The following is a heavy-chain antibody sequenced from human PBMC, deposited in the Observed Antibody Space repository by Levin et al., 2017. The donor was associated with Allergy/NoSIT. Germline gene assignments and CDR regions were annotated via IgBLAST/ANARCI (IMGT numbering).Heavy chain of an antibody. V-gene: IGHV2-5*02. CDR2: IYWDDDE. Sequence: SLTSTGVGVGWIRQPPGKALEWLALIYWDDDERYRPSLRSRLTITKDTSKNQVVLTMTNMDPVDTATYYCGYRPPPKDGWFDPWGQGILVTVSS. CDR3: GYRPPPKDGWFDP. CDR1: SLTSTGVG. J-gene: IGHJ5*02.